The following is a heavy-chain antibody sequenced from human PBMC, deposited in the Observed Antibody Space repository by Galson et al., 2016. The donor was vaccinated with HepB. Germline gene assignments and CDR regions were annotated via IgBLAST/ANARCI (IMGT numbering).Heavy chain of an antibody. CDR3: VGDHGGFDALDY. J-gene: IGHJ4*02. CDR1: GLSSADYA. Sequence: SLRLSCAASGLSSADYALGWLRQAPGKGPEGIGFMTGTAYGRTIDYAASVKGRFTISRDDSESIAYLQMNSLKAEDTGVYYCVGDHGGFDALDYWGQGTLVTVSS. V-gene: IGHV3-49*03. D-gene: IGHD4-23*01. CDR2: MTGTAYGRTI.